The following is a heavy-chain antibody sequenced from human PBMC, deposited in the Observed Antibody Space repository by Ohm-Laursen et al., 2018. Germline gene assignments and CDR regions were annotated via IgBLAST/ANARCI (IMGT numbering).Heavy chain of an antibody. J-gene: IGHJ4*02. V-gene: IGHV4-59*08. D-gene: IGHD3-10*01. CDR3: ARGAITMFDY. CDR2: IYYSGST. CDR1: GGSISSNY. Sequence: SETLSLTCTVSGGSISSNYWSWIRQPPGKGLEWIGYIYYSGSTNYNPSLKSRVTISVDTSKNHFSLKLSSVTAADTAVYYCARGAITMFDYWGQGTLVTVSS.